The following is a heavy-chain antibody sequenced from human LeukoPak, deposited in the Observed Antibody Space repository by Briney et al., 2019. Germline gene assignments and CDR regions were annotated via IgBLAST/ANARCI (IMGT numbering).Heavy chain of an antibody. D-gene: IGHD3-10*01. J-gene: IGHJ4*02. Sequence: GASVKVSCKASGYTFTGYYMHWVRQAPGQGLEWMGWINPNSGGTSYAQKFQGRVTMTRDTSISTAYMELSRLRSDDTAVYYCARALWFGELFDYWGQGTLVTVSS. CDR1: GYTFTGYY. V-gene: IGHV1-2*02. CDR3: ARALWFGELFDY. CDR2: INPNSGGT.